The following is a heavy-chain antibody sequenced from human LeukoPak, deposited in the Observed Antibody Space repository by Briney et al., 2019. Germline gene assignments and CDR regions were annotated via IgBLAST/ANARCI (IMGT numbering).Heavy chain of an antibody. D-gene: IGHD2-21*02. V-gene: IGHV1-69*04. CDR1: GGTFSSYT. CDR2: IIPILGIA. CDR3: ARDGMTVLLGAPGWFDP. J-gene: IGHJ5*02. Sequence: SVKVSCKASGGTFSSYTISWVRQAPGQGLEWMGRIIPILGIANYAQKFQGRVTITADKSTSTAYMELSSLRSEDTAVYYCARDGMTVLLGAPGWFDPWGQGTLVAVSS.